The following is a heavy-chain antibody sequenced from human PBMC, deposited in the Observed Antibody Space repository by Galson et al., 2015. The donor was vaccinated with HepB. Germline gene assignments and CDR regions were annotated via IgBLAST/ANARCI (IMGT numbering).Heavy chain of an antibody. CDR2: IDWDDDK. CDR3: ARISLGYCSGEGDY. CDR1: GFSLSTSGMC. V-gene: IGHV2-70*01. Sequence: PALVKPTQTLTLTCTFSGFSLSTSGMCVSWIRQPPGKALEWLALIDWDDDKYYSTSLKTRLTISKDTSKNQVVLTMTNLDPVDTATYHCARISLGYCSGEGDYWGQGTLVTVSS. D-gene: IGHD2-15*01. J-gene: IGHJ4*02.